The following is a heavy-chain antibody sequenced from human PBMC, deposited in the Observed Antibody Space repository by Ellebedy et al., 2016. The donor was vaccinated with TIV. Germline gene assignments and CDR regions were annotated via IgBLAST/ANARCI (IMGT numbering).Heavy chain of an antibody. V-gene: IGHV1-69*13. Sequence: SVKVSXXASGGTFSSYAISWVRQAPGQGLEWMGGIIPIFGTANYAQKFQGRVTITADESTSTAYMELSSLRFEDTAVYYCARVRRAPPAYFDYWGQGTLVTVSS. CDR2: IIPIFGTA. J-gene: IGHJ4*02. CDR3: ARVRRAPPAYFDY. CDR1: GGTFSSYA. D-gene: IGHD2-15*01.